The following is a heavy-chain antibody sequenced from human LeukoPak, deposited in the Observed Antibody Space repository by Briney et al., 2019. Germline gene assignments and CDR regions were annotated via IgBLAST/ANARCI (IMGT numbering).Heavy chain of an antibody. Sequence: PGGSLRLSCAASGFTVSSNYMSWVRQAPGKGLEWVSVIYSGGSTYYADSVKGRFTISRDNAKKSLYLQMNSLRADDTAVYYCARDSGSGDYFDYWGQGTLVTVSS. J-gene: IGHJ4*02. V-gene: IGHV3-53*01. CDR2: IYSGGST. CDR3: ARDSGSGDYFDY. CDR1: GFTVSSNY. D-gene: IGHD2-15*01.